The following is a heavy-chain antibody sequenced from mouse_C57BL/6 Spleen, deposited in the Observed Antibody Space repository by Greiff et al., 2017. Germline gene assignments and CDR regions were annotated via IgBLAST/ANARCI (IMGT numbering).Heavy chain of an antibody. J-gene: IGHJ4*01. CDR2: ISYDGSN. CDR1: GYSITSGYY. D-gene: IGHD2-4*01. V-gene: IGHV3-6*01. Sequence: EVQLVESGPGLVKPSQSLSLTCSVTGYSITSGYYWNWIRQFPGNKLEWMGYISYDGSNNYNPSLKNRISITRDTSKNQFFLKLNSLTTEDTATYYCARDDYEEDYYAMDYWGQGTSVTVSS. CDR3: ARDDYEEDYYAMDY.